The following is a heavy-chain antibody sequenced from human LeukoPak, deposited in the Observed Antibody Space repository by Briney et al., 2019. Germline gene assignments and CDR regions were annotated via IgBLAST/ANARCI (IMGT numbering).Heavy chain of an antibody. Sequence: GGSLRLSCSASGFTFSSSAMHWVRQAPGKGLMWVSRINSDGSITNYADSVKGRFTISRDNAKNTLYLQMNSLRAEDTAVYYCARVRATFSPHFDNWGQGTLVTVSS. V-gene: IGHV3-74*01. CDR2: INSDGSIT. CDR3: ARVRATFSPHFDN. J-gene: IGHJ4*02. CDR1: GFTFSSSA. D-gene: IGHD5-12*01.